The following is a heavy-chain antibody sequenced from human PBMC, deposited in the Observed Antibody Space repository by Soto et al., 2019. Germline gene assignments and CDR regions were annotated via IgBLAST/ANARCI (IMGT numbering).Heavy chain of an antibody. CDR1: GGTFSSYA. J-gene: IGHJ6*02. D-gene: IGHD1-26*01. V-gene: IGHV1-69*01. CDR2: IIPFFGTS. CDR3: ARVGYSTNYGMAV. Sequence: QVPLVQSGAEVKKPGSSVKVSCKASGGTFSSYAVNWVRQAPGQGLEWMGGIIPFFGTSNYAQKFQGRVTITADDTTSTAYMELRSLRSEDTAVYYCARVGYSTNYGMAVWGQGTTVTVSS.